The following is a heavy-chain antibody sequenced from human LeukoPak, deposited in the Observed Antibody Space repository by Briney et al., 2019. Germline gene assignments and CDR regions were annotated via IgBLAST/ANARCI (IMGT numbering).Heavy chain of an antibody. CDR2: IYYSGNT. V-gene: IGHV4-39*01. CDR3: ARTLRGLLPRTY. CDR1: GGSISSSSYY. D-gene: IGHD3-22*01. J-gene: IGHJ4*02. Sequence: SETRSLTCTVSGGSISSSSYYWGWIRQHPGKGLEWIGSIYYSGNTNYNPSLQSRVTISVDTSKNQFSLKLTSVTAADTAVYFCARTLRGLLPRTYWGQGTLVTVSS.